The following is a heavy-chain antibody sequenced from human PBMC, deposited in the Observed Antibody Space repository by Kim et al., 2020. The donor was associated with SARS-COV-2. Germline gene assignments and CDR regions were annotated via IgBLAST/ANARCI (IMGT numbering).Heavy chain of an antibody. CDR3: TTDVPYYYGSGSLVVDT. J-gene: IGHJ5*02. CDR2: IKSKTDGGTT. V-gene: IGHV3-15*01. CDR1: GFTFSNAW. D-gene: IGHD3-10*01. Sequence: GGSLRLSCAASGFTFSNAWMSWVRQAPGKGLEWVGRIKSKTDGGTTDYAAPGKGRFTISRDDSKNTLYLQMNSLKTEDTAVYYCTTDVPYYYGSGSLVVDTWGQGTLVTVSS.